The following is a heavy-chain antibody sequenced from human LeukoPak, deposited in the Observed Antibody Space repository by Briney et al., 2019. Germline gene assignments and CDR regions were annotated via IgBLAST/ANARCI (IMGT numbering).Heavy chain of an antibody. Sequence: PSETLSLTCTVSGGSTSSSSYYWGWIRQPPGKGLEWIGTIYYSGNTYYNPSLKSRVTISVDTSKNQFSLKLSSVTAADTAVYYCARRQYQLLYWFDPWGQGTLVTVSS. CDR2: IYYSGNT. V-gene: IGHV4-39*01. CDR1: GGSTSSSSYY. D-gene: IGHD2-2*01. J-gene: IGHJ5*02. CDR3: ARRQYQLLYWFDP.